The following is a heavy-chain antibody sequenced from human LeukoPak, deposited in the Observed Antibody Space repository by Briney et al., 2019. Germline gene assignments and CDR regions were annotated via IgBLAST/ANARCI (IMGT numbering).Heavy chain of an antibody. D-gene: IGHD3-10*01. CDR3: AKDADTYGSTYYFDY. CDR1: GFTFSSYA. V-gene: IGHV3-30*04. J-gene: IGHJ4*02. CDR2: ISYDGRNK. Sequence: RSLRLSCAASGFTFSSYAMHWVRQAPGKGLEWVAVISYDGRNKYYADSVKGRFTISRDNSKNTLYVQMNSLRAEDTAVYYCAKDADTYGSTYYFDYWGQGTLVTVSS.